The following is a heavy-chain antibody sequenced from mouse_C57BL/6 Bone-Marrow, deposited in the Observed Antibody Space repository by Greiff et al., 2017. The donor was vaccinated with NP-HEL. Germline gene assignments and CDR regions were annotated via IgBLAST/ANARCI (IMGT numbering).Heavy chain of an antibody. D-gene: IGHD2-3*01. Sequence: EVQGVESGAELVRPGASVKLSCTASGFNIKDDYMHWVKQRPEQGLEWIGWIDPENGDTEYASKFQGKATITADTSSNTAYLQLSSLTSEDTAVYYCTTAPYDGYYTWFAYWGQGTLVTVSA. CDR3: TTAPYDGYYTWFAY. CDR1: GFNIKDDY. V-gene: IGHV14-4*01. J-gene: IGHJ3*01. CDR2: IDPENGDT.